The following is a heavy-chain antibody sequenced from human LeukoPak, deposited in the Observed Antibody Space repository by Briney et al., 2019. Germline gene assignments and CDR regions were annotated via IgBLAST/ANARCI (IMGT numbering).Heavy chain of an antibody. CDR1: GFTFSSYA. CDR3: AKDLEGANWFDP. Sequence: PGGSLRLSCAASGFTFSSYAMHWVRQAPGKGLEWVAVISYAGSSKYFADSAQGRFTISRDNSKNTLYLQMNSLRAEDTAVYYCAKDLEGANWFDPWGQGTLVTVSS. V-gene: IGHV3-30-3*01. CDR2: ISYAGSSK. D-gene: IGHD3-3*01. J-gene: IGHJ5*02.